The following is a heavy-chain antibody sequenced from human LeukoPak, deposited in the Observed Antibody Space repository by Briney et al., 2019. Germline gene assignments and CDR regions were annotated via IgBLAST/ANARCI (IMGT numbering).Heavy chain of an antibody. CDR3: TSHAAFDP. CDR2: IKSKNVGGTT. Sequence: PGGSLRLSCAASEFTFSSYSMNWVRQAPGKGLEWVGRIKSKNVGGTTDYAAPVKGRFTISRDDSKNTVYLQMNSLKIEDTAVYYCTSHAAFDPWGQGTLVTVSS. J-gene: IGHJ5*02. V-gene: IGHV3-15*01. CDR1: EFTFSSYS.